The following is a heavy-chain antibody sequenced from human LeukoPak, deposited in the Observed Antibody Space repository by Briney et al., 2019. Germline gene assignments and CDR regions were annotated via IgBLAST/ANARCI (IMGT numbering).Heavy chain of an antibody. Sequence: PSETLSLTCAVYGGSLIGYYWSWISQPPGKGLEWIGEIYHSGSTNYKPSPKSRVTISVETSKKQSSLKLSSVTAADTAVYYCARGAGSGSYYFDYWGQGTLVTVSS. CDR3: ARGAGSGSYYFDY. CDR2: IYHSGST. J-gene: IGHJ4*02. CDR1: GGSLIGYY. V-gene: IGHV4-34*01. D-gene: IGHD1-26*01.